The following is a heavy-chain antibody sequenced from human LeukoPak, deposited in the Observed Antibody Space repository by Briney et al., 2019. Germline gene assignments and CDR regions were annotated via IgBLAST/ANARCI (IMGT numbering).Heavy chain of an antibody. J-gene: IGHJ4*02. D-gene: IGHD3-3*01. CDR1: GFRFSSYW. CDR2: IKEDGSEK. CDR3: ARDFWSGYYSFDY. V-gene: IGHV3-7*01. Sequence: GGSLRLSCVASGFRFSSYWMSWVRQAPGKGLEWVANIKEDGSEKYYGDSLKGRFTISRDNAKNSLYLQMNSLRAEDTAVYYCARDFWSGYYSFDYWGQGTLVTVSS.